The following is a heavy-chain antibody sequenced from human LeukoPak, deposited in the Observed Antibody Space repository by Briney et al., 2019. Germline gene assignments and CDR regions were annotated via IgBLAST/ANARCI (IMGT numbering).Heavy chain of an antibody. CDR1: GFTFSSYA. J-gene: IGHJ6*02. D-gene: IGHD4-17*01. CDR2: ISGSGGST. V-gene: IGHV3-23*01. Sequence: GGSLRLSCAASGFTFSSYAMSWVRQAPGKGLEWVSAISGSGGSTYYADSVRGRFTISRDKSKSTLYLRMDSLRAEDTAIYYCAKDRSYGDYFYYGMDVWGQGTTVTVSS. CDR3: AKDRSYGDYFYYGMDV.